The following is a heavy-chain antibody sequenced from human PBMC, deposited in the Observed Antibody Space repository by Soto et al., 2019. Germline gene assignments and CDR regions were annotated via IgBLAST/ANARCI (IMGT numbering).Heavy chain of an antibody. J-gene: IGHJ4*02. CDR1: GYSISSSNW. Sequence: QVQLQESGPGLVKPSDTRSLTCAVSGYSISSSNWWGWIRQPPGKGLEWIGYIYYSGTTYYNPSLKSRVTMSVDTTKNQFSLKLTSVTAVDTAVYYCARREIQGPIDYWGQGTLVTVSS. CDR3: ARREIQGPIDY. CDR2: IYYSGTT. V-gene: IGHV4-28*01. D-gene: IGHD1-26*01.